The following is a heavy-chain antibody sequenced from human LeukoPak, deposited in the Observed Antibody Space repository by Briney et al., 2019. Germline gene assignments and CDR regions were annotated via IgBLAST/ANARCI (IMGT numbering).Heavy chain of an antibody. V-gene: IGHV3-33*01. D-gene: IGHD3-22*01. CDR1: GFTFSSYG. J-gene: IGHJ4*02. Sequence: HPGRSLRLSCAASGFTFSSYGMHWVRQAPGKGLEGVAVIWYDGSNKYYADSVKGRFTISRDNSKNTLYLQMNSLRAEDTAVYYCARDVQGYYYDSPGLGYWGQGTLVTVSS. CDR3: ARDVQGYYYDSPGLGY. CDR2: IWYDGSNK.